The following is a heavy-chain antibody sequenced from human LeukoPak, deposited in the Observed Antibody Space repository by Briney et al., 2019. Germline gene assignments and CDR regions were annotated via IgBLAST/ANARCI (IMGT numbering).Heavy chain of an antibody. Sequence: GSLRLSCAASGFTFSSYSMNWVRQAPGKGLEWVSSISSSSSYIYYADSVKGRFTISRDNAKNSLYLQMNSLRAEDTAVYYCARGGANYYYYMDVWGKGTTVTVSS. CDR2: ISSSSSYI. D-gene: IGHD5-12*01. V-gene: IGHV3-21*01. CDR3: ARGGANYYYYMDV. J-gene: IGHJ6*03. CDR1: GFTFSSYS.